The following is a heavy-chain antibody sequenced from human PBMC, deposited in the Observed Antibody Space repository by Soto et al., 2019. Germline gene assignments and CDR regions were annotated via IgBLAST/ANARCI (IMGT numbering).Heavy chain of an antibody. CDR3: AREIAREYCTNGVCPLDY. Sequence: QVQLVQSGAEVKKPGSSVKVSCKASGGTFSSYAISWVRQAPGQGLEWMGGIIPIFGTANYAQKFQGRVTITADESTSTAYMELSSLRSEDTAVYYCAREIAREYCTNGVCPLDYCGQGTLVTVSS. D-gene: IGHD2-8*01. CDR2: IIPIFGTA. V-gene: IGHV1-69*01. CDR1: GGTFSSYA. J-gene: IGHJ4*02.